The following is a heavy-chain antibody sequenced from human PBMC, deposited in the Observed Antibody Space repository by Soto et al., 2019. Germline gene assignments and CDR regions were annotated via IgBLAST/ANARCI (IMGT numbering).Heavy chain of an antibody. V-gene: IGHV3-21*01. D-gene: IGHD6-19*01. Sequence: SLRLSCAASGFTFSSYSMNWVRQAPGKGLEWVSSISSSSSYIYYADSVKGRFTISRDNAKNSLYLQMNSLRAEDTAVYYCARDISLASSSGYDYWGQGTLVTVYS. CDR2: ISSSSSYI. J-gene: IGHJ4*02. CDR3: ARDISLASSSGYDY. CDR1: GFTFSSYS.